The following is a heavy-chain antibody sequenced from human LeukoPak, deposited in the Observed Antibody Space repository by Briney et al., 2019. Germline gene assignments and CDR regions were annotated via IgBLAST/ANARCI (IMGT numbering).Heavy chain of an antibody. CDR2: ISSSSSYI. D-gene: IGHD3-22*01. J-gene: IGHJ4*02. V-gene: IGHV3-21*01. Sequence: GGSLRLSCAASGFTFSGYSMNWVRQAPGKGLEWVSSISSSSSYIYYADSVKGRFTISRDNAKNSLYLQMNSLRAEDTAVYYCARTYYYDSSGYERSHFDYWGQGTLVTVSS. CDR1: GFTFSGYS. CDR3: ARTYYYDSSGYERSHFDY.